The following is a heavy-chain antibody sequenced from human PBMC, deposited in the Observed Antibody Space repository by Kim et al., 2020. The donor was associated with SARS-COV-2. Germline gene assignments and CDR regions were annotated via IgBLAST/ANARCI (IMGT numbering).Heavy chain of an antibody. J-gene: IGHJ4*02. D-gene: IGHD1-1*01. CDR3: ARDGDRLKRETYFDY. Sequence: DSVKGRFTISRDKSKNTLYLQMNSLRAEATALYYCARDGDRLKRETYFDYWGQGTLVTVSS. V-gene: IGHV3-30*01.